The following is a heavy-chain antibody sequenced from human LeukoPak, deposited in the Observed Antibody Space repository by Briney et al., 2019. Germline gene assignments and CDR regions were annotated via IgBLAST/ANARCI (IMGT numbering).Heavy chain of an antibody. CDR2: IYYSGST. J-gene: IGHJ6*03. Sequence: SETLFLTCTVSGGSISSYYWSWIRQPPGKGLEWIGYIYYSGSTNYNPSLKSRVTISVDTSKNQFSLKLSSVTAADTAVYYCARRVATITPRYGYYYYMDVWGKGTTVTVSS. D-gene: IGHD5-12*01. V-gene: IGHV4-59*01. CDR3: ARRVATITPRYGYYYYMDV. CDR1: GGSISSYY.